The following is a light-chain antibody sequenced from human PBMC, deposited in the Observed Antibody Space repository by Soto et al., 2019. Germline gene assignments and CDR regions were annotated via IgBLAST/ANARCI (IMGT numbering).Light chain of an antibody. CDR2: DVN. Sequence: QSALTQPASVSGSPGQSSTISCTGTSSDVGSYPYVSWYQQHPGKAPKLMIYDVNNRPSGVSTRFSGSKSGNTASLTISGLQAEDEADYYCSSYTTSSTVVFGGGTQLTVL. J-gene: IGLJ7*01. V-gene: IGLV2-14*03. CDR1: SSDVGSYPY. CDR3: SSYTTSSTVV.